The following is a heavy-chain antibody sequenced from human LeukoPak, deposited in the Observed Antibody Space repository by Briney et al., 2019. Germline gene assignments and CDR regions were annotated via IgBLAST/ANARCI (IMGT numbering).Heavy chain of an antibody. CDR1: GYTLTELS. V-gene: IGHV1-24*01. D-gene: IGHD4-17*01. CDR3: ATRLGDTYGDYDPY. J-gene: IGHJ4*01. CDR2: FDPEDGET. Sequence: ASVKVSCKVSGYTLTELSMHWVRQAPGKGLEWMGGFDPEDGETIYAQKFQGRVTMTEDTSTDTACMELSSLRSEDTAVYYCATRLGDTYGDYDPYWGQGTLVTVSS.